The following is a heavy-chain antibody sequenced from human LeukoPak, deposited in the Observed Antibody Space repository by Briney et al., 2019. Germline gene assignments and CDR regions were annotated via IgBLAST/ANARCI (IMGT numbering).Heavy chain of an antibody. CDR3: ARVSGYSYGNSYYYYYGMDV. CDR1: DGSISSYY. J-gene: IGHJ6*02. D-gene: IGHD5-18*01. CDR2: IYYSGST. V-gene: IGHV4-59*01. Sequence: SETLSLTCTVSDGSISSYYWSWIRQPPGKGLEWIGYIYYSGSTNYNPSLKSRVTISVDTSKNQFSLKLSSVTAADTAVYYCARVSGYSYGNSYYYYYGMDVWGQGTTVTVSS.